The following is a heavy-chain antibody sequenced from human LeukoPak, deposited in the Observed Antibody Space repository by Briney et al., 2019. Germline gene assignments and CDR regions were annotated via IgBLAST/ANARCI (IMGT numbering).Heavy chain of an antibody. V-gene: IGHV4-59*12. J-gene: IGHJ6*02. D-gene: IGHD4-11*01. Sequence: SETLSLTCTVSGGSISSYYWSWIRQPPEKGLEWIGYIYYSGSTNYNPSLKSRVTISVDTSQNQLSLKLSSVTAADTAVYYCARGRTTETTFYYYYHGMDVWGQGTTVTVSS. CDR2: IYYSGST. CDR1: GGSISSYY. CDR3: ARGRTTETTFYYYYHGMDV.